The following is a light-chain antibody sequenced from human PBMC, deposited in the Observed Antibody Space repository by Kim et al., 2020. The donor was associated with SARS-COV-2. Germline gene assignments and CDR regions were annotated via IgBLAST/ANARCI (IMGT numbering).Light chain of an antibody. CDR2: EVN. Sequence: HTVTTTRSGTSSDVGRYNFVAVYLQNQGRSAKLMISEVNSRPSGVPDRFSGSKSANTASLTVSGLQDEDEGTYYCSSYAGSDNLVFGGGTQLTVL. CDR3: SSYAGSDNLV. J-gene: IGLJ2*01. V-gene: IGLV2-8*01. CDR1: SSDVGRYNF.